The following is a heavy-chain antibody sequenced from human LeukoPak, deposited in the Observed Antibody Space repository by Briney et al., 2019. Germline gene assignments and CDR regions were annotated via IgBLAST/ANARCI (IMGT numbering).Heavy chain of an antibody. CDR2: ISYDGSNK. CDR1: GFTFSSYG. Sequence: GRSLRLSRAASGFTFSSYGMHWVRQAPGKGLEWAAVISYDGSNKYYADSVKGRFTISRDNSKNTLYLQMNSLRAEDTAVYYCAKLAYYYDSSGYNIADYWGQGTLVTVSS. V-gene: IGHV3-30*18. D-gene: IGHD3-22*01. J-gene: IGHJ4*02. CDR3: AKLAYYYDSSGYNIADY.